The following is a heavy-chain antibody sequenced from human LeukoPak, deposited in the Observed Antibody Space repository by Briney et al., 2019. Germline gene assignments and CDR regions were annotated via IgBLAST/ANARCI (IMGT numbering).Heavy chain of an antibody. J-gene: IGHJ3*02. CDR3: ARERNIVVVPAATLRTPDAFDI. D-gene: IGHD2-2*01. CDR1: GGSISSYY. Sequence: SETLSLTCTVSGGSISSYYWSWIRQPAGKGLEWIGRIYTSGSTNYNRSLKSRVTMSVDTSKNQFSLKLSSVTAADTAVYYCARERNIVVVPAATLRTPDAFDIWGQGTMVTVSS. V-gene: IGHV4-4*07. CDR2: IYTSGST.